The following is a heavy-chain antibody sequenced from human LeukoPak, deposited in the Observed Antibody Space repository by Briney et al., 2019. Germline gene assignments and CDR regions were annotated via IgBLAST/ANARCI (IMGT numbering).Heavy chain of an antibody. J-gene: IGHJ4*02. D-gene: IGHD3-3*02. CDR3: ATIKRGNIFGFFDF. CDR2: VLDNVRT. V-gene: IGHV4-59*11. Sequence: SETLSLTCTVSGGSISSHYWSWVRQPPGKGLEWIGYVLDNVRTKDNPSLNSRFTLSADTSKNQFSPRLTSVTAADTAVYYCATIKRGNIFGFFDFWGQGILVTVSS. CDR1: GGSISSHY.